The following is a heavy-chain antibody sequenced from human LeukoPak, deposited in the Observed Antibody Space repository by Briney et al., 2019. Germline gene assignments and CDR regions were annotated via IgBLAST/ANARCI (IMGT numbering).Heavy chain of an antibody. CDR1: GGTFSSYT. Sequence: SVKVSCKASGGTFSSYTISWVRQAPGQGLEWVGRIIPILGIANYAQKFQGRVTITADKSTSTAYMELSSLRSEDTAVYYCARDSRYCSSTSCPLVDPWGQGTLVTVSS. V-gene: IGHV1-69*04. D-gene: IGHD2-2*01. J-gene: IGHJ5*02. CDR2: IIPILGIA. CDR3: ARDSRYCSSTSCPLVDP.